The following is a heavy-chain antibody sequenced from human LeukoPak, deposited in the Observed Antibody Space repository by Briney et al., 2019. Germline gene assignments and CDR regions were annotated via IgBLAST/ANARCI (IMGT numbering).Heavy chain of an antibody. CDR3: SLKRGSCWYFHY. Sequence: PGRSLRLSCAASGFTFSSYAMCWVRQAPGKGLQWVATIFYDGSNKYYVDSVKGRFTISRDNSKNTQYLQMNSLRAEDTAVYYCSLKRGSCWYFHYWGQGTLVTVSS. CDR1: GFTFSSYA. J-gene: IGHJ4*02. V-gene: IGHV3-30*03. D-gene: IGHD6-19*01. CDR2: IFYDGSNK.